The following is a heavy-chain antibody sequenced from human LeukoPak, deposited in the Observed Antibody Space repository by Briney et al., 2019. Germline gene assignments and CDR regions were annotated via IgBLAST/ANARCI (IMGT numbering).Heavy chain of an antibody. CDR2: ITSSSSYV. CDR1: GFTFSVYN. J-gene: IGHJ4*02. V-gene: IGHV3-21*04. Sequence: GGSLRLSCAGSGFTFSVYNMYWVRQTPGKGLEWVASITSSSSYVFYADSVKGRFTISRDNAKKSVYLQMNTLRAEDTAVYYCSKWKAIVLVPAARSPIDYWGQGTLVTVSS. CDR3: SKWKAIVLVPAARSPIDY. D-gene: IGHD2-2*01.